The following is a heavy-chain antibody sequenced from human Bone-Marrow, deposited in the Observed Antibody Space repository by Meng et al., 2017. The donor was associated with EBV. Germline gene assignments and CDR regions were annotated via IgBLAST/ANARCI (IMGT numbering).Heavy chain of an antibody. CDR1: GYTFTGYY. D-gene: IGHD6-13*01. Sequence: QVQLVQSGAEVKKPGASVKVSCKASGYTFTGYYMHWVRQAPGQGLEWMGRIKPNSGDTNYAQKFQGRVTMTRDTSISTAYMELSRLRSDDTAVYYCARAKAAAAGTLIDYWGQGTLVTVSS. J-gene: IGHJ4*02. CDR2: IKPNSGDT. V-gene: IGHV1-2*06. CDR3: ARAKAAAAGTLIDY.